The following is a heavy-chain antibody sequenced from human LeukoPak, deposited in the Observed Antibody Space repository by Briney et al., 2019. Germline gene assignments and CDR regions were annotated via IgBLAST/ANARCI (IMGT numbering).Heavy chain of an antibody. CDR2: ISSSGSTI. J-gene: IGHJ6*03. D-gene: IGHD6-13*01. CDR3: ASAGYTSSSYVRNYYYYMDV. V-gene: IGHV3-11*04. Sequence: GGSLRLSCAASGFTFSDYYMSWIRQAPGKGLEWISYISSSGSTIFYADSVKGRFTISRDNAKNSLYLQVNSLRAEDTAVYYCASAGYTSSSYVRNYYYYMDVRGKGTTVTVSS. CDR1: GFTFSDYY.